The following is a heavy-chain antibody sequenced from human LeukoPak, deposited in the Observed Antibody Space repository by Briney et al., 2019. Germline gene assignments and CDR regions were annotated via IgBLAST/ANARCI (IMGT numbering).Heavy chain of an antibody. D-gene: IGHD3-22*01. CDR2: ISYDGSNK. Sequence: PGGSLRLSCAASGFTFSRYAMDWVRQAPGKGLEWVAVISYDGSNKYYADSVKGRFTISRDNSKNTLYLQMNSLRAEDTAVYYCAKDAYYYDSSGYYNYWGQGTLVTVSS. J-gene: IGHJ4*02. CDR1: GFTFSRYA. CDR3: AKDAYYYDSSGYYNY. V-gene: IGHV3-30-3*01.